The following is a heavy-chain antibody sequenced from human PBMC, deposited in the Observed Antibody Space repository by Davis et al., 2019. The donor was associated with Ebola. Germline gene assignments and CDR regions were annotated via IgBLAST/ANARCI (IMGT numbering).Heavy chain of an antibody. D-gene: IGHD6-19*01. CDR1: GFTFSSYA. CDR3: VKDTSNVWFDV. J-gene: IGHJ3*01. V-gene: IGHV3-23*01. Sequence: GESLKISCAASGFTFSSYAMSWVRQAPGKGLEWVSLISGSGGSTYYVDSVKGRFTISRDNSKNTLHLQMNSLRVEDTAIYYCVKDTSNVWFDVWGQGTMVTVSS. CDR2: ISGSGGST.